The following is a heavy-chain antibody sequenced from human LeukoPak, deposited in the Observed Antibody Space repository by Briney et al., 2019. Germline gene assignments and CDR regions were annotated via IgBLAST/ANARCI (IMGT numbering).Heavy chain of an antibody. D-gene: IGHD4-17*01. CDR3: ARVYGGYFDY. J-gene: IGHJ4*02. CDR2: IYYSGST. CDR1: GGSISSGGYY. Sequence: SQTLSLTCTVSGGSISSGGYYWSCIRQHPGQGLEWIGYIYYSGSTYYNPSLKSRVTISVDTSKNQFSLKLSSVTAADTAVYYCARVYGGYFDYWGQGTLVTVSS. V-gene: IGHV4-31*03.